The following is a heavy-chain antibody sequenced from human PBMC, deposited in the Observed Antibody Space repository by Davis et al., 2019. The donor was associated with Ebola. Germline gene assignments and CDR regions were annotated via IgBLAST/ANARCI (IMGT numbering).Heavy chain of an antibody. CDR1: GYTFTSYY. CDR2: INPSGGST. Sequence: ASVKVSCKASGYTFTSYYMHWVRQAPGQGLEWMGIINPSGGSTSYAQKFQGRVTMTRDTSISTAYMELSRLRSDDTAVYYCARRGDAFDIWGQGTMVTVSS. CDR3: ARRGDAFDI. D-gene: IGHD3-16*01. J-gene: IGHJ3*02. V-gene: IGHV1-46*01.